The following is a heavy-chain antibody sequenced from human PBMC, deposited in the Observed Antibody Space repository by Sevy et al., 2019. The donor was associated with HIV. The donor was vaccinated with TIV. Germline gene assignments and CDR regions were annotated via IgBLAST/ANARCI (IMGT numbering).Heavy chain of an antibody. CDR1: GFSFITHT. D-gene: IGHD6-19*01. CDR3: ARDAGYSTVWYPGY. Sequence: GGSLRLSCAASGFSFITHTMHWVRQAPGKGLEWVAVISFDGSDKYYTDSGKGRFTISRDDSKNTLILKVSSLRAEDTVGYYCARDAGYSTVWYPGYWGQGTLVTVSS. CDR2: ISFDGSDK. V-gene: IGHV3-30*03. J-gene: IGHJ4*02.